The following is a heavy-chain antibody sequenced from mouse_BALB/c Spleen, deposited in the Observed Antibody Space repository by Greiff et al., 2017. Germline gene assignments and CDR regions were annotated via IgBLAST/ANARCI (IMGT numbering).Heavy chain of an antibody. V-gene: IGHV5-9-3*01. D-gene: IGHD1-1*01. CDR3: ARQGVYSGSSYGAYYFDY. Sequence: DVKLVESGGGLVKPGGSLKLSCAASGFTFSSYVMSWVRQTPEKRLEWVATISSGGSYTYYPDSVKGRFTISRDNAKNTLYLQMSSLRSEDTAMYYCARQGVYSGSSYGAYYFDYWGQGTTLTVSS. CDR1: GFTFSSYV. CDR2: ISSGGSYT. J-gene: IGHJ2*01.